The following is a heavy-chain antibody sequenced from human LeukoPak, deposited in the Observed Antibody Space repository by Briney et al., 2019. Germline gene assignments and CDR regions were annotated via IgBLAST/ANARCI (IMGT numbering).Heavy chain of an antibody. V-gene: IGHV1-8*02. Sequence: ASVKVSCKASGYTFINYEINWVRQATGQGLEWMGWMNPNTGNAGYAQKFQGRVTMTSDTSITTAYMELSSLRSEDTAMYYCARGLSGSAEYWGQGTLVTVSS. J-gene: IGHJ4*02. CDR3: ARGLSGSAEY. CDR2: MNPNTGNA. CDR1: GYTFINYE.